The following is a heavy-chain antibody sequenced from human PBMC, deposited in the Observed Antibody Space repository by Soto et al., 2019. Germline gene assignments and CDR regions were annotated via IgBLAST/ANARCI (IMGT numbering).Heavy chain of an antibody. CDR1: GFTFSSYG. J-gene: IGHJ5*02. CDR3: AREVRGWYGWFDP. CDR2: IWYDGSNK. D-gene: IGHD6-19*01. V-gene: IGHV3-33*01. Sequence: PGGSLRLSCAASGFTFSSYGMHWVRQAPGKGLEWVAVIWYDGSNKYYADSVKGRFTISRDNSKNTLYLQMNSLRAEDTAVYYCAREVRGWYGWFDPWGQGTLVTVSS.